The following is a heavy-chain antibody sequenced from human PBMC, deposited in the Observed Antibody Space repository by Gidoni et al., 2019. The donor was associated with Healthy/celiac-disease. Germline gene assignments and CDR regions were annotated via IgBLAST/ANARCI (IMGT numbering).Heavy chain of an antibody. V-gene: IGHV3-30-3*01. CDR2: ISYDGSNK. CDR1: GFTFSSYA. D-gene: IGHD3-10*01. J-gene: IGHJ4*02. CDR3: ARGGELLWFGELFAFDY. Sequence: QVQLVESGGGVVQPGRSLRLSCAAAGFTFSSYAMHWVRQAPGKGLEWVAFISYDGSNKYYADSVKGRFTISRDNSKNTLYLQMNSLRAEDTAVYYCARGGELLWFGELFAFDYWGQGTLVTVSS.